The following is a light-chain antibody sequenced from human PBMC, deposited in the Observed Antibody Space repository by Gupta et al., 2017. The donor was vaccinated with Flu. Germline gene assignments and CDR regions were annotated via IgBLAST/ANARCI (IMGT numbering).Light chain of an antibody. J-gene: IGKJ2*04. CDR1: QGFSSN. Sequence: ATLSVSPGGGATRSCRASQGFSSNLAWYQQRPGQAPRLLIYGASTRATGVPARFSASGSGTEFNLTISSLQSEDFAVYYCLQYSNWPSCSFGQGTKVEI. V-gene: IGKV3-15*01. CDR3: LQYSNWPSCS. CDR2: GAS.